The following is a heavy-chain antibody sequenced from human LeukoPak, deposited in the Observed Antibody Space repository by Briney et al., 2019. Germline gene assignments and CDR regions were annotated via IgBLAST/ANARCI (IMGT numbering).Heavy chain of an antibody. D-gene: IGHD3-10*01. Sequence: GGSLRLSCAASGFTFSSYAMSWVRQAPGKGLEWVSAISGSGGGTYYADSVKGRFTISRDNSKNTLYLQMNSLRAEDTAVYYCAKAEGPYYYGSGSYSCFGYWGQGTLVTVSS. CDR3: AKAEGPYYYGSGSYSCFGY. V-gene: IGHV3-23*01. CDR2: ISGSGGGT. CDR1: GFTFSSYA. J-gene: IGHJ4*02.